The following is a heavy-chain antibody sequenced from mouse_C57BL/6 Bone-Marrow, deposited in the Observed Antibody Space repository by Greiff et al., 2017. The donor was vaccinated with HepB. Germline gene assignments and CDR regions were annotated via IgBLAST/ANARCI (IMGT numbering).Heavy chain of an antibody. CDR3: TPIPYGYFDV. D-gene: IGHD6-5*01. CDR1: GFNIKDDY. J-gene: IGHJ1*03. Sequence: EVKLMESGAELVRPGASVKLSCTASGFNIKDDYMHWVKQRPEQGLEWIGWIDPENGDTEYASKFQGKATITADTSSNTAYLQLSSLTSEDTAVYYCTPIPYGYFDVWGTGTTVTVSS. V-gene: IGHV14-4*01. CDR2: IDPENGDT.